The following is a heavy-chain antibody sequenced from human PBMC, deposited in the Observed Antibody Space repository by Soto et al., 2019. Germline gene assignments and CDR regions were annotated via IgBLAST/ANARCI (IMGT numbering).Heavy chain of an antibody. V-gene: IGHV3-21*05. CDR1: GFTFRSYS. CDR3: ARASSL. Sequence: GGSLRLSCAASGFTFRSYSMNWVRQAPGKGLEWVSYISSSSSYTNYADSVKGRFTISRDNAKNSLCLQMNSLRAEDTAVYYCARASSLWGQGTLVTVSS. CDR2: ISSSSSYT. J-gene: IGHJ4*02.